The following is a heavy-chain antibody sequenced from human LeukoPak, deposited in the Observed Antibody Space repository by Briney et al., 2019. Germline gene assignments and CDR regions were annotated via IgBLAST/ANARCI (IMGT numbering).Heavy chain of an antibody. V-gene: IGHV1-2*04. J-gene: IGHJ3*02. Sequence: ASVKVSCKASGYTFTGYYIHWVRQAPGQGLEWMGWINPNSGGTNYAQKFQGWVTMTRDTSISTAYMDLSRLRSDDTAVYYCARGGMITFGGVTDAFGIWGQGTLVTVSS. D-gene: IGHD3-16*01. CDR2: INPNSGGT. CDR1: GYTFTGYY. CDR3: ARGGMITFGGVTDAFGI.